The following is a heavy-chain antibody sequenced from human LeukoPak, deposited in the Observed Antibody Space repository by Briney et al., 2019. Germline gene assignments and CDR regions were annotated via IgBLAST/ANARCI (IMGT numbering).Heavy chain of an antibody. V-gene: IGHV3-7*01. D-gene: IGHD3-16*01. J-gene: IGHJ4*02. CDR3: ARSPWGGPFDY. CDR2: IKQDGSEK. CDR1: GFTFSSYW. Sequence: GGSLRLSCAASGFTFSSYWMSWVRQAPGKGLEWVANIKQDGSEKYYVDSVKGRFTISRDNAENSLYLQMNSLRVEDTAVYYCARSPWGGPFDYWGQGTLVTVSS.